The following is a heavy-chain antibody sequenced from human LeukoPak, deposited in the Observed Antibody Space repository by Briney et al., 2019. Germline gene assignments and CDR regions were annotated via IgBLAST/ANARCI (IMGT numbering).Heavy chain of an antibody. V-gene: IGHV3-66*01. CDR1: GFTFSSYA. Sequence: GGSLRLSCAASGFTFSSYAMSWVRQAPGKGLEWVSVIYSGGSTYCADSVKGRFTISRDNSKNTLYLQMNSLRAEDTAVYYCARMRSYRYRYYFDYWGQGTLVTVSS. CDR3: ARMRSYRYRYYFDY. D-gene: IGHD1-26*01. CDR2: IYSGGST. J-gene: IGHJ4*02.